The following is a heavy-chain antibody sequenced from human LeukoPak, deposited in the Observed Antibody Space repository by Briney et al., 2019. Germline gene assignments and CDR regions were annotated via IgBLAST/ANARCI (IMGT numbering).Heavy chain of an antibody. CDR3: ARDRRGYSFGIDY. CDR1: GFTFSSYW. J-gene: IGHJ4*02. V-gene: IGHV3-74*01. D-gene: IGHD5-18*01. Sequence: EGSLRLSCAASGFTFSSYWMHWVRQAPGKGLVWVSRINSDGSSTSYADSVKGRFTISRDNAQNLLYLRMTSLRAEDTAVYYCARDRRGYSFGIDYLGQGTLVTVSS. CDR2: INSDGSST.